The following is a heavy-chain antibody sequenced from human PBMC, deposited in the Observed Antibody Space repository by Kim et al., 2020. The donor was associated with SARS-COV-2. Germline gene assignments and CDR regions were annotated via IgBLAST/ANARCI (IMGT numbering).Heavy chain of an antibody. D-gene: IGHD3-10*01. CDR1: GFTFSSYA. J-gene: IGHJ4*02. CDR2: ISSNGGST. Sequence: GGSLRLSCSASGFTFSSYAMHWVRQAPGKGLEYVSAISSNGGSTYYADSVKGRFTISRDNSKNTLYLQMSSLRAEDTAVYYCVTSMGNLLWFGEFGYWGQGTLVTVSS. V-gene: IGHV3-64D*06. CDR3: VTSMGNLLWFGEFGY.